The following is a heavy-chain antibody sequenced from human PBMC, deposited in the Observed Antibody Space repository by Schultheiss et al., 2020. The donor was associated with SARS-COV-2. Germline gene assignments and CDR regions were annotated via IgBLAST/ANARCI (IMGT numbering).Heavy chain of an antibody. D-gene: IGHD6-6*01. CDR2: IKSKSDGGTT. V-gene: IGHV3-15*07. CDR1: GFTFSSYS. CDR3: ARGSIAARLSFDY. J-gene: IGHJ4*02. Sequence: ESLKISCAASGFTFSSYSMNWVRQAPGKGLEWVGRIKSKSDGGTTDYAAPVKGRFTISRDDSKNTLYLQMNSLKTEDTAVYYCARGSIAARLSFDYWGQGTLVTVAS.